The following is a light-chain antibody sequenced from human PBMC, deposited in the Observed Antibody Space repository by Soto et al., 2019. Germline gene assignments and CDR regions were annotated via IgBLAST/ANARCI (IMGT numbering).Light chain of an antibody. CDR1: QSVSSN. Sequence: EIVMTQSPATLSVSPGERATLSCRASQSVSSNLAWYQQKPGQAPRLLIYGASTRATGIPARFSGSGSGTVFTLTISSLQSEDVAVYYCQQYNNWLPWTFGQGTKVEIK. CDR3: QQYNNWLPWT. V-gene: IGKV3-15*01. J-gene: IGKJ1*01. CDR2: GAS.